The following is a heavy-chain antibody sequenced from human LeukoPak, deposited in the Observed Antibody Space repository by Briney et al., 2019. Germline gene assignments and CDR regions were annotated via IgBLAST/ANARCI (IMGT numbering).Heavy chain of an antibody. CDR1: GFSFTSNA. CDR2: ISGNGLST. J-gene: IGHJ4*02. D-gene: IGHD1-1*01. Sequence: GVSLRLSCAASGFSFTSNAMTWVRQAPGKGLEWVSTISGNGLSTWYADSVKGRFTISRDTSKNTLSLQMNTLRAEDTAVYYCAKTGQLDSWGQGTLVTVSS. CDR3: AKTGQLDS. V-gene: IGHV3-23*01.